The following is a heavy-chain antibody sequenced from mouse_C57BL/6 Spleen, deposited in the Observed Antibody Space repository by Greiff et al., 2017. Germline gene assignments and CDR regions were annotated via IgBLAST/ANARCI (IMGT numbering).Heavy chain of an antibody. D-gene: IGHD2-10*01. V-gene: IGHV14-2*01. J-gene: IGHJ2*01. CDR3: AFPYYARG. CDR2: IDPEDGET. Sequence: VQLQQSGAELVKPGASVKLSCTASGFNIKDYYMHWVKQRTEQGLEWIGRIDPEDGETKYAPKFPGKATITADTSSNTAYLLLSSLTSEDTAVYYCAFPYYARGWGQGTTLTVSS. CDR1: GFNIKDYY.